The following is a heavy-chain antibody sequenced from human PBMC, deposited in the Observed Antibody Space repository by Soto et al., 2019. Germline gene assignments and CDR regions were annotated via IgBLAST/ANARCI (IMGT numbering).Heavy chain of an antibody. Sequence: ASVKVSCTASGYTFTSYYMHWVRQAPGQGLEWMGIINPSGGSTSYAQKFQGRVTMTRDTSTSTVYMELSSLRSEDTAVYYCARESHPTMIVVVFRAFDIWGQGTMVTVSS. J-gene: IGHJ3*02. V-gene: IGHV1-46*01. CDR3: ARESHPTMIVVVFRAFDI. D-gene: IGHD3-22*01. CDR1: GYTFTSYY. CDR2: INPSGGST.